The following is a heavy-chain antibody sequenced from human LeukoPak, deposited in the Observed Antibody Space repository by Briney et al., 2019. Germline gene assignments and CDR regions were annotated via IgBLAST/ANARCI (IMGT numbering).Heavy chain of an antibody. Sequence: GGSLRLSCSASGFTFSSYGMHWVRQAPGQGLEYVSAISSDGGSTYYADSVKGRFTISRDNSKNTLYLQVRSLRAEDTAVYYCVPLYHGGVAYWGQGTLVTVSS. D-gene: IGHD3-16*02. CDR3: VPLYHGGVAY. CDR2: ISSDGGST. J-gene: IGHJ4*02. V-gene: IGHV3-64D*06. CDR1: GFTFSSYG.